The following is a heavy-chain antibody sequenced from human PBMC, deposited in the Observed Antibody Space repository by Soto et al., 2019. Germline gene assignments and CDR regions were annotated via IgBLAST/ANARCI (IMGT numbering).Heavy chain of an antibody. J-gene: IGHJ6*02. CDR1: GFTFSSYG. CDR3: ARDRRSGSDYYYYGMDV. D-gene: IGHD6-19*01. V-gene: IGHV3-33*01. Sequence: GGSLRLSCAASGFTFSSYGMHWVRQAPGKGLEWVAVIWYDGSNKYYADSVKGRFTISRDNSKNTLYLQMNSLRAEDTAVYYCARDRRSGSDYYYYGMDVWGQGTTVTVSS. CDR2: IWYDGSNK.